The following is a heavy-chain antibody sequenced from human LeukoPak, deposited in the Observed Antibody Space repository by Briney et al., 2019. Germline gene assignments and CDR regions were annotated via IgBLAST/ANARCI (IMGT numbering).Heavy chain of an antibody. J-gene: IGHJ4*02. Sequence: GGSLRLSCAASGFTFSSYAMSWVRQAPGRGLEWVSGISGSGGNTYYADSVKGRFTISRDNSKHTLYVQVNSLGTEDTAAYYCAKGFDFWSGYYFYYSGQRSLVTVSS. CDR1: GFTFSSYA. CDR3: AKGFDFWSGYYFYY. D-gene: IGHD3-3*01. V-gene: IGHV3-23*01. CDR2: ISGSGGNT.